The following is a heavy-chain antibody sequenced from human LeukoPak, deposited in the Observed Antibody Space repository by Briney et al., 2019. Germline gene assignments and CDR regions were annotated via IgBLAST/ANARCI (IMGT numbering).Heavy chain of an antibody. D-gene: IGHD1-1*01. Sequence: GGSLRLSCAASGFSVSGYSMNWVRQPPGQGLEWISYISRGSHTIYYADSVRGRFTISRDDAKNSLYLQMNSLRAEDTGIYYCSRETTSGYWGQGTLVTVSS. CDR1: GFSVSGYS. CDR3: SRETTSGY. CDR2: ISRGSHTI. J-gene: IGHJ4*02. V-gene: IGHV3-48*04.